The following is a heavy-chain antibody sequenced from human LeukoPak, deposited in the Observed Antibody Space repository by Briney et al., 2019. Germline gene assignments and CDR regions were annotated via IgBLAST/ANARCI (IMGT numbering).Heavy chain of an antibody. Sequence: SQTLSLTCTVSGGSISSGSYYWSWIRQPAGKGLEWIGRIYTGGSTNYNPSLKSRVTISLDTSMNQFSLKLSSVTAADTAVYYCARHLPVEMATLDNGGFDYWGQGTLVTVSS. D-gene: IGHD5-24*01. CDR1: GGSISSGSYY. J-gene: IGHJ4*02. CDR2: IYTGGST. CDR3: ARHLPVEMATLDNGGFDY. V-gene: IGHV4-61*02.